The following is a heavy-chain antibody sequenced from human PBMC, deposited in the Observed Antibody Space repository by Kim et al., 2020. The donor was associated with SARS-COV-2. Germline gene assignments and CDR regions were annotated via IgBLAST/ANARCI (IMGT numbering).Heavy chain of an antibody. CDR1: GGTFSSYA. J-gene: IGHJ4*02. CDR2: IIPILGIA. CDR3: ARDRGYCSGGSCYFGGTDY. V-gene: IGHV1-69*04. Sequence: SVKVSCKASGGTFSSYAISWVRQAPGQGLEWMGRIIPILGIANYAQKFQGRVTITADKSTSTAYMELSSLRSEDTAVYYCARDRGYCSGGSCYFGGTDYWGQRTLVTVSS. D-gene: IGHD2-15*01.